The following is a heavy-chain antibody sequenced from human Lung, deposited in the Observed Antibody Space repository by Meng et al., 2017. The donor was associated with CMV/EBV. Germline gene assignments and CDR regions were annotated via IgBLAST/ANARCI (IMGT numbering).Heavy chain of an antibody. CDR1: GGSISSGGYY. CDR2: IHSSGST. CDR3: ARASYGSGSPLGESWFDP. J-gene: IGHJ5*02. D-gene: IGHD3-10*01. Sequence: QGQRQESCPGLVKPSQTLSLTCTVSGGSISSGGYYWSWIRQHPGKGLEWIGYIHSSGSTYYNPSLRSRLTISVDTSKNQFSLKLSSVTAADTAVYYCARASYGSGSPLGESWFDPWGQGTLVTVSS. V-gene: IGHV4-31*03.